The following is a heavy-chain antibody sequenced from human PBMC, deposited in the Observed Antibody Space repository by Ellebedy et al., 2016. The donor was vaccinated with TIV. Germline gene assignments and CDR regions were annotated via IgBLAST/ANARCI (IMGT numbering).Heavy chain of an antibody. D-gene: IGHD6-19*01. CDR2: FDPEDGET. CDR1: GYTLTELS. Sequence: AASVKVSCKVSGYTLTELSMHWVRQAPGKGLEWMGGFDPEDGETIYAQKFQGRVTMTEDTSTDTAYMELSSLRSEDTAVYYCARVKYSSGWYDYWGQGTLVTVSS. J-gene: IGHJ4*02. V-gene: IGHV1-24*01. CDR3: ARVKYSSGWYDY.